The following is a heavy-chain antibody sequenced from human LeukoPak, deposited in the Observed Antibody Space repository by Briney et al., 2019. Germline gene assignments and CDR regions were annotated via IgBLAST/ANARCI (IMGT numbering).Heavy chain of an antibody. CDR1: GFTFSSYG. CDR2: IIISGSST. D-gene: IGHD5-18*01. Sequence: GGSLRLSCAASGFTFSSYGMSWVRQAPGQGLEWVSTIIISGSSTYYADSVKGRFTISRDNSKNTLYLQMSSLRAEDTAVYFCATKTAFDYWGQGTLVTVSS. V-gene: IGHV3-23*01. J-gene: IGHJ4*02. CDR3: ATKTAFDY.